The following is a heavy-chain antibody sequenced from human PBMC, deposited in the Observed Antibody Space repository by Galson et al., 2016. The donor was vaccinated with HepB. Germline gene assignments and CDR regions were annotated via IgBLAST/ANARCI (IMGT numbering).Heavy chain of an antibody. CDR3: ASRGGYCSSTSCYASDSSSSVSQFPLRRGFGPAAATVWYYWAGRGGYCSSTSCYASDGSSSVSQFHMDV. J-gene: IGHJ6*03. Sequence: CTVSGGSISSSSYYWGWIRQPPGKGLEWIGSIYYSGSTYYNPSLKSRVTISVDTSKNQFSLKLSSVTAADTAVYYCASRGGYCSSTSCYASDSSSSVSQFPLRRGFGPAAATVWYYWAGRGGYCSSTSCYASDGSSSVSQFHMDVWGKGTTVTVSS. V-gene: IGHV4-39*01. CDR1: GGSISSSSYY. D-gene: IGHD2-2*01. CDR2: IYYSGST.